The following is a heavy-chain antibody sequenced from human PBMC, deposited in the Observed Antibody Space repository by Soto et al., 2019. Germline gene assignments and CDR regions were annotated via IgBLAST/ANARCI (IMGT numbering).Heavy chain of an antibody. CDR2: INHSGST. CDR1: GGSFSGYY. J-gene: IGHJ6*02. V-gene: IGHV4-34*01. CDR3: GRDRYYDSSGPILAPSGRRYYGMDV. D-gene: IGHD3-22*01. Sequence: SETLSLTCAVYGGSFSGYYWSWIRQPPGKGLEWIGEINHSGSTNYNPSLKSRVTISVDTSKNQFSLKLSSVTAADTAVYYCGRDRYYDSSGPILAPSGRRYYGMDVWGQGTTVTVSS.